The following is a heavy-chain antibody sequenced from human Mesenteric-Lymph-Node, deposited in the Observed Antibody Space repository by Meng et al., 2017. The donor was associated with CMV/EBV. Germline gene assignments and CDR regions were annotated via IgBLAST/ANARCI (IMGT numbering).Heavy chain of an antibody. Sequence: SETLSLTCAVYGGSFSGYYWSWIRQPPGKGLEWIGEINHSGSTNYNPSLKSRVTISVDTSKNQFSLKLSSVTAADTAVYYCARDQPADLDYYYGMDVWGQGTTVTVSS. V-gene: IGHV4-34*01. CDR3: ARDQPADLDYYYGMDV. CDR2: INHSGST. J-gene: IGHJ6*02. CDR1: GGSFSGYY.